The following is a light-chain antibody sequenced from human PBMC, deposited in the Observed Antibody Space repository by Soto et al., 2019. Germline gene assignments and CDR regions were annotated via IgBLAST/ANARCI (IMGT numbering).Light chain of an antibody. CDR2: WAS. V-gene: IGKV4-1*01. CDR3: QQYYSTPPYT. CDR1: RSVLYSSNNKNY. Sequence: DIVMTQSPDSLAVSLGERATINCKSSRSVLYSSNNKNYLAWYQQKPGQPPKLLIYWASVRESGVPERFSGSGSGTDFTLTISNLQAEDVAVYYCQQYYSTPPYTFGQGTKLEI. J-gene: IGKJ2*01.